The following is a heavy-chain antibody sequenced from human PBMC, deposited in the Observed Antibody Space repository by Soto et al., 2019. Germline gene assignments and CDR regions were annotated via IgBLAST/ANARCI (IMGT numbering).Heavy chain of an antibody. CDR3: ARPGYSKYSPGVDV. J-gene: IGHJ6*02. D-gene: IGHD4-4*01. V-gene: IGHV3-74*01. CDR1: GFTFSVYW. Sequence: EVQLVESGGGLVQPGGSLRLSCAASGFTFSVYWMHWVRQAPGKGLVWISRIDSDGSTTSYADSVKGRFTISRDNAKSTLYLQMNSLRAEDTAVYYCARPGYSKYSPGVDVWGQGTTVTVSS. CDR2: IDSDGSTT.